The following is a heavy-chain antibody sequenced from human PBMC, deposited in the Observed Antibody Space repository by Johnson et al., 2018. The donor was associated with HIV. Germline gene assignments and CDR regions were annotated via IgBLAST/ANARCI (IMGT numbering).Heavy chain of an antibody. CDR2: IRSKTDGGTT. J-gene: IGHJ3*02. Sequence: EVQLVESGGGLVQPGRSLKLSCAGSGFTFCASAMHWVRQASGKGLEWVGRIRSKTDGGTTDYAAPVKGRFTISRHDSKNMLYLQMNSLKTEDTAVYYCTTDPCWNGYHAFDIWGQGTMVTVSS. CDR3: TTDPCWNGYHAFDI. D-gene: IGHD1-1*01. V-gene: IGHV3-15*01. CDR1: GFTFCASA.